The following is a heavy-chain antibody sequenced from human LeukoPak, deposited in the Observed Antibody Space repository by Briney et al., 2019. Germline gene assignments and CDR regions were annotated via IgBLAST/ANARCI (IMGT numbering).Heavy chain of an antibody. V-gene: IGHV4-59*01. Sequence: SETLSLTCTVSGGSISSYYWSWIRQAPGKGLEWIGYIYYSGDTNYNPSLQSRVTVSVDTSKNQFSLRLTSVSAADTAVYYCVRGPYGSGISNWFDPWGQGTQVIVSS. D-gene: IGHD3-10*01. CDR1: GGSISSYY. CDR3: VRGPYGSGISNWFDP. CDR2: IYYSGDT. J-gene: IGHJ5*02.